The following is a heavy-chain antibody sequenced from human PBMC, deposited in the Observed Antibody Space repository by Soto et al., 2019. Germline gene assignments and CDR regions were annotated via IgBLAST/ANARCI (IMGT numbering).Heavy chain of an antibody. D-gene: IGHD3-3*01. CDR3: ARGREEWANLGSCDS. CDR2: AIPSIESP. V-gene: IGHV1-69*18. Sequence: QVQLVQSGAEVKKPGSSVQVSCKASGGTFTTYSFIWVRQAPGQGLEWLGSAIPSIESPNCAQKFQDRVTTSADESTRTAFLELSSLRSDDTAAYFCARGREEWANLGSCDSWGQGTLVTVSS. CDR1: GGTFTTYS. J-gene: IGHJ4*02.